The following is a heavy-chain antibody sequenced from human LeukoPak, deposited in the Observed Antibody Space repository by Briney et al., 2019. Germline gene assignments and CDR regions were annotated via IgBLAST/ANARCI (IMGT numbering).Heavy chain of an antibody. D-gene: IGHD5-18*01. Sequence: SETLSLTCAVYGGSFSDYYWNWIRQPPGKGLEWIGEINHIGSTSYNPSLKSRVTISADTSKNQFSLQLRSLTAADTAVYYCARRGSIHLWTYWGQGTLVTVSS. V-gene: IGHV4-34*01. CDR2: INHIGST. J-gene: IGHJ4*02. CDR3: ARRGSIHLWTY. CDR1: GGSFSDYY.